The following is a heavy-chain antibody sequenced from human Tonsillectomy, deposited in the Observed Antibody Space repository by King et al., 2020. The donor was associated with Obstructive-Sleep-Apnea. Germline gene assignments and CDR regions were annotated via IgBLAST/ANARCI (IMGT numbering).Heavy chain of an antibody. D-gene: IGHD3-3*01. V-gene: IGHV3-23*04. Sequence: VQLVESGGGLVQPGGSLRLSCAASGFTFSSYAMSWVRQAPGKGLEWVSAISGSGGSTYYADSVKGRFTISRDNSKNTLFLQMNSLRAEDTAVYYCAKRALIWSGYYTYWYFDLWGRGTLVTVSS. CDR3: AKRALIWSGYYTYWYFDL. J-gene: IGHJ2*01. CDR2: ISGSGGST. CDR1: GFTFSSYA.